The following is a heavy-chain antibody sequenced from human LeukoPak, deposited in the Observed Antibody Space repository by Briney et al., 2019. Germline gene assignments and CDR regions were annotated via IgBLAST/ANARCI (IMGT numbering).Heavy chain of an antibody. CDR3: ARGGRRIAARPGDY. V-gene: IGHV4-34*01. CDR2: INHSGST. J-gene: IGHJ4*02. D-gene: IGHD6-6*01. Sequence: SETLSLTCAVYGGSFSGYYWSWIRQPPGKGLEWIGEINHSGSTNYNPSLKSRVTISVDTSKNQFSLKLSSVTAADTAVYYCARGGRRIAARPGDYWGQGTLVTVSS. CDR1: GGSFSGYY.